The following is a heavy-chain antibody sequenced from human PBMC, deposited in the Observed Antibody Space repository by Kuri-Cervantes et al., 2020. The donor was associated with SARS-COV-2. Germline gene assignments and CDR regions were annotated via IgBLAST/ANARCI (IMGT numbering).Heavy chain of an antibody. CDR3: AGANWNGLLWGFDP. CDR2: IIPISGIA. V-gene: IGHV1-69*10. J-gene: IGHJ5*02. CDR1: GGTFSSYA. Sequence: SVKVSCKASGGTFSSYAISWVRQAPGQGLEWMGGIIPISGIANYAQKFQGRVTITADKSTSTAYMELRSLRSDDTAVYYCAGANWNGLLWGFDPWGQGTLVTVSS. D-gene: IGHD1-20*01.